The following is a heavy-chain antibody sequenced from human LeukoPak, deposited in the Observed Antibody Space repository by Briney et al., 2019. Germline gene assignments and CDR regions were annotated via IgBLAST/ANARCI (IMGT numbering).Heavy chain of an antibody. CDR3: ATLGYSNQNYYYYYGMDV. D-gene: IGHD4-11*01. Sequence: ASVKVSFKASGYTFTGYYMHWVRQAPGQGLEWMGWINPNSGGTNYAQKFQGRVTMTRDTSISTAYMELSRLRSDDTAVYYCATLGYSNQNYYYYYGMDVWGQGTTVTVSS. CDR1: GYTFTGYY. J-gene: IGHJ6*02. CDR2: INPNSGGT. V-gene: IGHV1-2*02.